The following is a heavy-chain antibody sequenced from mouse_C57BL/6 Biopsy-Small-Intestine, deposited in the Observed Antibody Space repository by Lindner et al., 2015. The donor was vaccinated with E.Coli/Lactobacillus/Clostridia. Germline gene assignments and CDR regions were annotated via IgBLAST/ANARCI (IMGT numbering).Heavy chain of an antibody. CDR2: IYPNNGGT. CDR1: GYTFTDYN. CDR3: AGRYSYYSYDAAWFAY. J-gene: IGHJ3*01. D-gene: IGHD2-12*01. Sequence: VQLQESGPELVKPGASVKISCKASGYTFTDYNMDWVKQSHGKSLEWIGYIYPNNGGTGYNQKFKSKATLTVDKSSSTAYMELHSLTSEDSAVYYCAGRYSYYSYDAAWFAYWGQGTLVTVSA. V-gene: IGHV1-34*02.